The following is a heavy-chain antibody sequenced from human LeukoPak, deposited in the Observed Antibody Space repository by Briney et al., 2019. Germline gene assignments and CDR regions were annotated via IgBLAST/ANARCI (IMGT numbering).Heavy chain of an antibody. D-gene: IGHD2-21*02. Sequence: PSETLSLTCTVSGGPVSGYFWSWIRQPPGKGLEWMGYVHYSGSTNYDSSLKSRVTMSVDTSKNQVSLKLNSVTAADTALYYCARYCKGVDCFSFDYWGQGALVTVSS. J-gene: IGHJ4*02. CDR3: ARYCKGVDCFSFDY. CDR1: GGPVSGYF. V-gene: IGHV4-59*02. CDR2: VHYSGST.